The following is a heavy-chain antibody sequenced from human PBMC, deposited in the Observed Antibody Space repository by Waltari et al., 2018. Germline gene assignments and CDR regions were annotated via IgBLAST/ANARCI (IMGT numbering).Heavy chain of an antibody. V-gene: IGHV3-74*01. CDR1: GFIFSTYW. CDR2: ITAEGALT. D-gene: IGHD7-27*01. CDR3: ATESLGAGHRYFEV. J-gene: IGHJ2*01. Sequence: EAQLVESGGDVVQPGGSLRLSCVGSGFIFSTYWMHWLRQDPGKGLVWVSRITAEGALTFYADSVKGRFTISRDNARNTLSLEMNNVRDEDTAIYYCATESLGAGHRYFEVWGRGTLVTVSS.